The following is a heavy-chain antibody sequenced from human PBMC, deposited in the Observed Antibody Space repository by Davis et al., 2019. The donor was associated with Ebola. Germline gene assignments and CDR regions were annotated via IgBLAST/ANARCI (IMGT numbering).Heavy chain of an antibody. CDR2: ISYDGSNK. Sequence: GGSLRLSCAASGFTFSSYGMHWVRQAPGKGLEWVAVISYDGSNKYYADSVKGRFTISRDNSKNTLYLQMNSLRAEDTAVYYCAKTRGLWFGELDTDYYYGMDVWGKGTTVTVSS. CDR1: GFTFSSYG. D-gene: IGHD3-10*01. V-gene: IGHV3-30*18. J-gene: IGHJ6*04. CDR3: AKTRGLWFGELDTDYYYGMDV.